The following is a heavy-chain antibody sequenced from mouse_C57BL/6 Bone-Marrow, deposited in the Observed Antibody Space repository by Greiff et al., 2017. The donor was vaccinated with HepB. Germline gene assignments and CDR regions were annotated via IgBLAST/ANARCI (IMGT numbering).Heavy chain of an antibody. Sequence: EVKLVESGPGLVKPSQSLSLTCSVTGYSITSGYYWNWIRQFPGNKLEWMGYISYDGSNNYNPSLKNRISITRDTSKNQFFLKLNSVTTEDTATYYCARDYYYSNFPLAMDYWGQGTSVTVSS. CDR3: ARDYYYSNFPLAMDY. V-gene: IGHV3-6*01. CDR1: GYSITSGYY. J-gene: IGHJ4*01. CDR2: ISYDGSN. D-gene: IGHD2-5*01.